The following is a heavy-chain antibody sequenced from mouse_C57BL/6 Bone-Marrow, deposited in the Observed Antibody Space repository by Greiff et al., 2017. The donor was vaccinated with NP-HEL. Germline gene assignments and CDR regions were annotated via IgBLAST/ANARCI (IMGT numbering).Heavy chain of an antibody. J-gene: IGHJ1*03. Sequence: EVQRVESGGGLVQPKGSLKLSCAASGFSFNTYAMNWVRQAPGQGLEWVARIRSKSNNYATYYAESVKDRFTISRDDSESMLYLQMNNLTTEDTAMYYCVRHVIRSNTWYFDVWGTGTTVTVSS. CDR1: GFSFNTYA. V-gene: IGHV10-1*01. D-gene: IGHD2-5*01. CDR3: VRHVIRSNTWYFDV. CDR2: IRSKSNNYAT.